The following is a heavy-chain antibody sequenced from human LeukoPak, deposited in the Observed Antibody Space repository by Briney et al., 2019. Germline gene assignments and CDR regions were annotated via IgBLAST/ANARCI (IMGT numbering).Heavy chain of an antibody. CDR3: ARDRRPYYYDSSGYYYFDY. J-gene: IGHJ4*02. D-gene: IGHD3-22*01. V-gene: IGHV4-4*07. Sequence: PSETLSLTCTVSGGSISSYYWSWIRQPAAKGLQWIGRIYTSGSTNYNPSLKSRVTMSVDTSKNQFSLKLSSVTAADTAVYYCARDRRPYYYDSSGYYYFDYWGQGTLVTVSS. CDR1: GGSISSYY. CDR2: IYTSGST.